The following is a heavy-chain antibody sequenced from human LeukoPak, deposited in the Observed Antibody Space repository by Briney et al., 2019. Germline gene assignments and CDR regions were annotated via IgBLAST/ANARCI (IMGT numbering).Heavy chain of an antibody. Sequence: GGSLRLSCVGSGFMFRDHSMNWVRQAPGKGLEWVSYMSSRGSTIYYADSVKGRLTISRNNAKNSLFLQMNGLRDEDTAVYYCARVQGVCNSTTCFVGNADVWGKGTTVIVSS. CDR1: GFMFRDHS. CDR3: ARVQGVCNSTTCFVGNADV. J-gene: IGHJ6*04. D-gene: IGHD2-2*01. V-gene: IGHV3-48*02. CDR2: MSSRGSTI.